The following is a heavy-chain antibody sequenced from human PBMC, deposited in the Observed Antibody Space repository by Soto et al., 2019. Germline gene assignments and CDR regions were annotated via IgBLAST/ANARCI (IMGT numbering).Heavy chain of an antibody. Sequence: SVKVSCKVSGYTLTELSMHWGRQAPGKGLGWMGGFDPEDGETIYAQKFQGRVTMTEDTSTDTAYMELSSLRSEDTAVYYCATRVQRTFNWFDPWGQGTLVTVSS. CDR3: ATRVQRTFNWFDP. V-gene: IGHV1-24*01. J-gene: IGHJ5*02. CDR2: FDPEDGET. CDR1: GYTLTELS. D-gene: IGHD6-13*01.